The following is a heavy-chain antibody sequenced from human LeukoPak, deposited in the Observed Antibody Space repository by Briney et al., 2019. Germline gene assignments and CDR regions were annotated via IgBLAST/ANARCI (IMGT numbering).Heavy chain of an antibody. Sequence: ETLSLTCTVSGGSISSYYWSWVRQAPGKGLEWVSTISSSGGSTYYADSVKGRFTISRDNSKNTLFLQMNSLRVEDTAVYYCAKRDLGYWGQGTLVTVSS. J-gene: IGHJ4*02. V-gene: IGHV3-23*01. CDR2: ISSSGGST. CDR3: AKRDLGY. CDR1: GGSISSYY.